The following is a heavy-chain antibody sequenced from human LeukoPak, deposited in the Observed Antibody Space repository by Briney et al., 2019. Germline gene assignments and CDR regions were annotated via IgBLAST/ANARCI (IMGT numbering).Heavy chain of an antibody. CDR3: ARGPPAMAPYYFDY. CDR1: GFNVSSKY. D-gene: IGHD5-18*01. J-gene: IGHJ4*02. CDR2: VYSGGST. V-gene: IGHV3-53*04. Sequence: GGSLRLSCAASGFNVSSKYMSWVRQPAGKGLEWVSVVYSGGSTYYADSVKGRFTISRHNSKNTLYLQMNSLRAEDTAVYYCARGPPAMAPYYFDYWGQGTLVTVSS.